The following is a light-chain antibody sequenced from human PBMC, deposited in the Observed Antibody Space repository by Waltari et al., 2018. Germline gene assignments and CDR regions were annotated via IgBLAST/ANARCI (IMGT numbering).Light chain of an antibody. CDR2: AAA. V-gene: IGKV1-39*01. CDR3: QQSYETPLT. CDR1: QSVSSS. J-gene: IGKJ3*01. Sequence: DIQMTQSPSSLSASVGDRVTITCRASQSVSSSFNCYQKKPGHAPKLLIYAAANLQGGVPSRIRGSGSVTDFTLTISSLQPEDFATYFCQQSYETPLTFGPGTKVDVK.